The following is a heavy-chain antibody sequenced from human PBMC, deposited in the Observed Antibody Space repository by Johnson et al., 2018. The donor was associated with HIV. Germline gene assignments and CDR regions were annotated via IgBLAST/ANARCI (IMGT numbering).Heavy chain of an antibody. CDR1: GFIVSNNY. D-gene: IGHD3-22*01. Sequence: QVQLVESGGGLVQPGGSLRLSCAASGFIVSNNYMSWVRQAPGKGLEWVAVISYDGGDTYYADSVKGRFTIFRDNSKNTLYLQMNSLRAEDTAVYYCAKDQYYYDSSGYSDAFDIWGQGTMVTVSS. CDR3: AKDQYYYDSSGYSDAFDI. CDR2: ISYDGGDT. J-gene: IGHJ3*02. V-gene: IGHV3-30*18.